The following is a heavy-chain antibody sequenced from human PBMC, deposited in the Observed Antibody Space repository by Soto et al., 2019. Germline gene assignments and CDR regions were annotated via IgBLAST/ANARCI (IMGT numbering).Heavy chain of an antibody. Sequence: ASVKVSCKASGYTFTSYYMHWVRQAPGQGLEWMGGFDPEDGGTIYAQKFQGRVTMTEDTSTDTAYMELSSLRSEDTAVYYCAAFWSGYRYFDYRGRGTLVTVSS. CDR2: FDPEDGGT. V-gene: IGHV1-24*01. CDR3: AAFWSGYRYFDY. D-gene: IGHD3-3*01. J-gene: IGHJ4*02. CDR1: GYTFTSYY.